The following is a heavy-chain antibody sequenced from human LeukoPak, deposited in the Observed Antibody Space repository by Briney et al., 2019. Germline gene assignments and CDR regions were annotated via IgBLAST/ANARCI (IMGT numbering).Heavy chain of an antibody. Sequence: PSETLSLTCTVSGGSISSSSYYWGWIRQPPGKGLEWIGSIYYSGSTYHNPSLKSRVTISIDTSKNQFSLKLSSVTAADTAMYYCAGGAYASSSSFDHWGQGTLVTVSS. D-gene: IGHD6-6*01. CDR1: GGSISSSSYY. CDR2: IYYSGST. V-gene: IGHV4-39*07. CDR3: AGGAYASSSSFDH. J-gene: IGHJ4*02.